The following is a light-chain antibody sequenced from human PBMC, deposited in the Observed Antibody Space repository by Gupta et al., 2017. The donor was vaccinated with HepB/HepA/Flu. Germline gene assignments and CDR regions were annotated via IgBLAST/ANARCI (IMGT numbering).Light chain of an antibody. Sequence: EIELTQSTATLSVSQGERATLYCRVSQSVSSNLAGYQQKPGQAPRLLIYGEATSATGIPARFSGRGSGTEVTLTISSLQSEDFAVYYCQQYNNWFRTFGQGTKVEIK. CDR3: QQYNNWFRT. CDR2: GEA. J-gene: IGKJ1*01. V-gene: IGKV3-15*01. CDR1: QSVSSN.